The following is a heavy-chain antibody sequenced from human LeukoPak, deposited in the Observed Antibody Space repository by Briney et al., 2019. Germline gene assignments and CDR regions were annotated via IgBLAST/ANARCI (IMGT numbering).Heavy chain of an antibody. J-gene: IGHJ4*02. Sequence: PSGTLSLTCAVSGGSISSSNWWSWVRQPPGKGLEWIGEIYHSGSTNYNPSLKSRVTISVRTSKNQFSLKLSSVTAADTALYYCARLWSTYCSGGSCPHQPNYWGQGTLVTVSS. V-gene: IGHV4-4*02. CDR2: IYHSGST. CDR3: ARLWSTYCSGGSCPHQPNY. D-gene: IGHD2-15*01. CDR1: GGSISSSNW.